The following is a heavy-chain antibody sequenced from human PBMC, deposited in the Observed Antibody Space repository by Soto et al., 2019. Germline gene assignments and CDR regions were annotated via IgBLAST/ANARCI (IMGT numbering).Heavy chain of an antibody. Sequence: QVQLVESGGGVVQPGRSLRLSCAASGFTFSSYGMHWVRQAPGKGLEWVAVIWYDGSNKYYADSVKGRFTISRDNSKNTLDRQMNSLRAEDTAGYYWASAGALGGQGTLVTVSS. J-gene: IGHJ4*02. CDR1: GFTFSSYG. CDR2: IWYDGSNK. D-gene: IGHD3-16*02. CDR3: ASAGAL. V-gene: IGHV3-33*01.